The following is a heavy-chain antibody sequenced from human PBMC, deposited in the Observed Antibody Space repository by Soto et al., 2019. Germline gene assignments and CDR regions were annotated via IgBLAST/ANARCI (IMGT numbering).Heavy chain of an antibody. J-gene: IGHJ4*02. Sequence: QVQLVQSGTEVMKPGASVKVSCKASGYTFTSNGISWVRQAPGQGLEWMGWISTYNSNIHYVEKLQGRVTMTTDTSTSTAYMELRSLRSDDTALYYCARAYSAYDPHDLWGQGTLVTVSS. CDR1: GYTFTSNG. CDR3: ARAYSAYDPHDL. CDR2: ISTYNSNI. V-gene: IGHV1-18*01. D-gene: IGHD5-12*01.